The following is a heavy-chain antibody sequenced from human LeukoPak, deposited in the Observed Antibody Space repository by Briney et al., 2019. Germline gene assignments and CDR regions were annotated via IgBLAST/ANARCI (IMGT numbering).Heavy chain of an antibody. J-gene: IGHJ3*02. V-gene: IGHV4-59*01. D-gene: IGHD3-22*01. Sequence: PSETLSLTCTVSGGSISSYYWSWIRQPPGKGLEWIGYIYYSGSINYNPSLKSRVTISVDTSKNQFSLKLSSVTAADTAVYYCARDPTMIGLGDAFDIWGQGTMVTVSS. CDR3: ARDPTMIGLGDAFDI. CDR2: IYYSGSI. CDR1: GGSISSYY.